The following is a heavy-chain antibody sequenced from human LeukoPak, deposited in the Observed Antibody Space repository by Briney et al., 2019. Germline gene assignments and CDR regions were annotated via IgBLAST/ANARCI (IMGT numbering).Heavy chain of an antibody. CDR3: ARGRCSGGSCYIFDY. Sequence: SETLSLTCSVSGGSISSYYWSWIRQPPGKGLEWIGYIYYSGSTYYNPSLKSRVTISVDTSKNQFSLKLSSVTAADTAVYYCARGRCSGGSCYIFDYWGQGTLVTVSS. CDR2: IYYSGST. V-gene: IGHV4-59*12. D-gene: IGHD2-15*01. J-gene: IGHJ4*02. CDR1: GGSISSYY.